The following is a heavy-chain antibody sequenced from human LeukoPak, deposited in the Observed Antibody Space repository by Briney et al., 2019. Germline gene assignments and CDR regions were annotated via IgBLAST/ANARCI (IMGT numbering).Heavy chain of an antibody. D-gene: IGHD3-10*01. Sequence: SETLSLTCTVSGGSISSSRDYWAWIRQPPGKGLEWIGYIYYSGSTNYNPSLKSRVTISVDTSKNQFSLKLSSVTAADTAVYYCARDFRADYYGSGSRTSKNTNYYYYYYMDVWGKGTTVTVSS. CDR2: IYYSGST. J-gene: IGHJ6*03. CDR3: ARDFRADYYGSGSRTSKNTNYYYYYYMDV. CDR1: GGSISSSRDY. V-gene: IGHV4-61*01.